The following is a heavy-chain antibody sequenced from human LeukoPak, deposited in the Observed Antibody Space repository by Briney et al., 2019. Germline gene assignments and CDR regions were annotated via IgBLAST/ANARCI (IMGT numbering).Heavy chain of an antibody. J-gene: IGHJ5*02. CDR3: ARVHYYDASDYSTSNWFDP. CDR2: IHHDGVT. Sequence: SETLSLTCTVSGGSISGDYWGWIRQPPGKGLEWIGNIHHDGVTYYNPSLKSRVTISLDPSKNQFSLKLTSVAAADTALYHCARVHYYDASDYSTSNWFDPWGQGTLVTVSS. CDR1: GGSISGDY. D-gene: IGHD3-22*01. V-gene: IGHV4-38-2*02.